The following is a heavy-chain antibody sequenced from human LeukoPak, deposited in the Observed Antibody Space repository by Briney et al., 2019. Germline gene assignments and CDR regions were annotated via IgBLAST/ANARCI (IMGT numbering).Heavy chain of an antibody. V-gene: IGHV3-30*18. CDR3: AKEHPGYSSGWYSYFDY. D-gene: IGHD6-19*01. CDR1: GFTFSSYA. Sequence: GGSLRLSCAASGFTFSSYAMSWVRQAPGKGLEWVAVISYDGSNKYYADSVKGRFTISRDNSKNTLYLQMNSLRAEDTAVYYCAKEHPGYSSGWYSYFDYWGQGTLVTVSS. J-gene: IGHJ4*02. CDR2: ISYDGSNK.